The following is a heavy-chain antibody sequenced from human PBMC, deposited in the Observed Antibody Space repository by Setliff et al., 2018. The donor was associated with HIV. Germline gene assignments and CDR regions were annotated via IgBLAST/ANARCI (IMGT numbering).Heavy chain of an antibody. J-gene: IGHJ4*02. V-gene: IGHV3-23*01. CDR2: ISGSGGST. Sequence: GESLKISCAASGFTFDDYGMSWVRQAPGKGLEWVSGISGSGGSTYYADSVKGRFTISRDNSKNTLYLQMNSLIAEDTAVYYCAKDPRAAVATICDYWGQGTLVTVSS. CDR1: GFTFDDYG. CDR3: AKDPRAAVATICDY. D-gene: IGHD5-12*01.